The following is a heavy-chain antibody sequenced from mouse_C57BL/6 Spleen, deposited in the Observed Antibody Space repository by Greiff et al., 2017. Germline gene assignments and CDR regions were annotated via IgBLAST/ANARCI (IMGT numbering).Heavy chain of an antibody. CDR3: ARGGGSNYVARDY. CDR1: GYTFTSYW. Sequence: VKLMESGAELAKPGASVKLSCKASGYTFTSYWMHWVKQRPGQGLEWIGYINPSSGYTKYNQKFKDKATLTADKSSSTAYMQLGSLTHEDSAVYYCARGGGSNYVARDYWGQGTSVTVSS. CDR2: INPSSGYT. V-gene: IGHV1-7*01. D-gene: IGHD2-5*01. J-gene: IGHJ4*01.